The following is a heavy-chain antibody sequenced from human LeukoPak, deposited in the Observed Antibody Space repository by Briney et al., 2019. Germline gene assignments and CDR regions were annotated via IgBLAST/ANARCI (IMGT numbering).Heavy chain of an antibody. V-gene: IGHV4-4*07. J-gene: IGHJ5*02. CDR3: AREGPVAGP. Sequence: SETLSLTCTVSGASISSFYWSWIRQPAGKGLQWIGRIHTSGSANYNPSLKSRDTMSVDTSKNQFSLKLTSVTAADTAVYYCAREGPVAGPWGQGTLVTVSS. CDR2: IHTSGSA. D-gene: IGHD6-13*01. CDR1: GASISSFY.